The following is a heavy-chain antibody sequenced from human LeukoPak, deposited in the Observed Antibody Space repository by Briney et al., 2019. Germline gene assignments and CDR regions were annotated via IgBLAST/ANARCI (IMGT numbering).Heavy chain of an antibody. V-gene: IGHV4-4*02. J-gene: IGHJ4*02. Sequence: PSETLSLTCAVSGGSITSSKWWTWVRQPPGKGLEWIGESYHSGSTNYNPSLKSRVTISVDRSKNQFSLKLSSATAADTAVYYCAREGELGSFDYWGQGTLVTVSS. CDR3: AREGELGSFDY. D-gene: IGHD3-16*01. CDR1: GGSITSSKW. CDR2: SYHSGST.